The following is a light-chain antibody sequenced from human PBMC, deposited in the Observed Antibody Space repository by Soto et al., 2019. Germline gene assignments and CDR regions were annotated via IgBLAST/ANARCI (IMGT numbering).Light chain of an antibody. CDR3: QQFNNWPVT. CDR1: QSISSW. CDR2: KAS. V-gene: IGKV1-5*03. Sequence: DIQMTQSPSTLSASVGDRVTITCRASQSISSWLAWYQQKPGKAPKLLIYKASSLESGVPSRFSGSGSGTEFTLTINSLQPEDFATYYCQQFNNWPVTFGPGTKVDIK. J-gene: IGKJ3*01.